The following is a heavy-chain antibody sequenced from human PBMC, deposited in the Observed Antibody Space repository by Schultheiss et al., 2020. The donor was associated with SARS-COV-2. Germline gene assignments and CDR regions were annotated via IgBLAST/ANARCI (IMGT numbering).Heavy chain of an antibody. V-gene: IGHV4-39*01. J-gene: IGHJ4*02. Sequence: SETLSLTCTVSGGSISSSSYYWGWIRQPPGKGLEWIGSIYYSGSTYYNPSLKSRVTISVDTSKSQFSLKLSSVTAADTAVYYCARRSGDWFAWIDYWGQGTLVTVSS. CDR2: IYYSGST. CDR3: ARRSGDWFAWIDY. D-gene: IGHD3-10*01. CDR1: GGSISSSSYY.